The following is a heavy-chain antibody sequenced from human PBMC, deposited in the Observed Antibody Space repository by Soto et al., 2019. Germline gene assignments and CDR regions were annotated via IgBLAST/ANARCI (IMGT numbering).Heavy chain of an antibody. Sequence: SQTLSLTCAISGDSVSSNSAAWNWIRQSPSRGLEWLGRTYYRSKWYNDYAVSVKSRITINPDTSKNQFPLQLNSVTPEDTAVYYCASAAGDRDAFDIWGQGTMVTVSS. D-gene: IGHD7-27*01. CDR1: GDSVSSNSAA. CDR3: ASAAGDRDAFDI. V-gene: IGHV6-1*01. J-gene: IGHJ3*02. CDR2: TYYRSKWYN.